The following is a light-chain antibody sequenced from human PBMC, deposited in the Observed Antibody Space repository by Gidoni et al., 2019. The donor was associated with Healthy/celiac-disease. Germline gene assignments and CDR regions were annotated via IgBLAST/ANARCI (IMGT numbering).Light chain of an antibody. CDR1: QSVLYSSKNKNY. Sequence: DIEMTQSPDSLAVSLGERAPINCKSSQSVLYSSKNKNYLAWSQQKPGQPPKLLIDWASTRESGVPYRFSGSGSGPDFTLTISSLQAEDVAVYYCQQYYSTLLTFGGGTKVEIK. J-gene: IGKJ4*01. CDR3: QQYYSTLLT. V-gene: IGKV4-1*01. CDR2: WAS.